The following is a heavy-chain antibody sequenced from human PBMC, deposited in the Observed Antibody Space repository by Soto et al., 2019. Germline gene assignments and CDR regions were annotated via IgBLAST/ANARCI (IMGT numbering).Heavy chain of an antibody. J-gene: IGHJ1*01. CDR3: ARDLDGLHDDTSGPFPRPG. V-gene: IGHV4-38-2*02. D-gene: IGHD3-22*01. Sequence: SETLSLTCTVSGYSISNGYYWGWIRQSPEKGLEWIGTIYHSGTTYYNPSLKSRVIMSIDTSKNQFSLKVSSVTVADTAVYYCARDLDGLHDDTSGPFPRPGWGQGTLVTVYS. CDR1: GYSISNGYY. CDR2: IYHSGTT.